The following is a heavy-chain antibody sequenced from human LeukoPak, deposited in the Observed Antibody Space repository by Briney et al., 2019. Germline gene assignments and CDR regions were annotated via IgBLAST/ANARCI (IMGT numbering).Heavy chain of an antibody. J-gene: IGHJ4*02. CDR3: ASRLRLRYFDWLLNGLDY. Sequence: GGSLRLSCAASGFTFSSYAMHWVRQAPGKGLEWVAVISYDGSNKYYADSVKGRFTISRDNSKNTLYLQMTSLRAEDTAVYYCASRLRLRYFDWLLNGLDYWGQGTLVTVSS. CDR1: GFTFSSYA. CDR2: ISYDGSNK. V-gene: IGHV3-30-3*01. D-gene: IGHD3-9*01.